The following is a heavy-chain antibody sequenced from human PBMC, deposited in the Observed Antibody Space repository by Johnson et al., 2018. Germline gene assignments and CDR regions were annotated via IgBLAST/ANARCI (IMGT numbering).Heavy chain of an antibody. J-gene: IGHJ3*02. CDR3: ARGFTKIGVDAFNI. CDR1: GGSISSYY. Sequence: QVQLQESGPGLVKPSETLSLTCTVSGGSISSYYWGWIRQPPGKGLEWIGYIYYSGSTNYNPSLKSRVTISVDTSKNQFSLKLSSGTAAGTALYYCARGFTKIGVDAFNIWGQGTMVTVSS. D-gene: IGHD3-22*01. CDR2: IYYSGST. V-gene: IGHV4-59*01.